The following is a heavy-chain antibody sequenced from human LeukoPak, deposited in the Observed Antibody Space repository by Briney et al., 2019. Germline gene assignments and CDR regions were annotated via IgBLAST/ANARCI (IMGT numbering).Heavy chain of an antibody. V-gene: IGHV3-23*01. CDR3: AKDRDFPVDAETPPVLRFLEWLLPLDY. D-gene: IGHD3-3*01. CDR2: ISGSGSDGST. CDR1: GFTFSSYG. J-gene: IGHJ4*02. Sequence: GGSLRLSCAASGFTFSSYGMSWVRQAPGKGLEWVSGISGSGSDGSTYYADSVKGRFTISRDNSKNALYLQMNSLRAEDTAVYYCAKDRDFPVDAETPPVLRFLEWLLPLDYWGQGTLVTVSS.